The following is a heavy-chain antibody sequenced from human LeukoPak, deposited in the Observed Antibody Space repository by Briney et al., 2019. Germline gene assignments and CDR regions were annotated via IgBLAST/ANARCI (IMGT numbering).Heavy chain of an antibody. J-gene: IGHJ4*02. CDR1: GYTLTELS. V-gene: IGHV1-24*01. Sequence: ASVKVSCKVSGYTLTELSMHWVRQAPGKGLEWMGGFDPEDGETIYARKFQGRVTMTEDTSTDTAYMELSSLRSEDTAVYYCATGRIAAAGTRLDYWGQGTLVTVSS. CDR3: ATGRIAAAGTRLDY. CDR2: FDPEDGET. D-gene: IGHD6-13*01.